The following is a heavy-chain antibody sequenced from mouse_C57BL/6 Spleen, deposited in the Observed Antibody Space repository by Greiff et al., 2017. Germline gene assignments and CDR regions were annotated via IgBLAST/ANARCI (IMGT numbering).Heavy chain of an antibody. V-gene: IGHV1-80*01. CDR3: ARGAPGEGFAY. CDR1: GYAFSSYW. Sequence: QVQLQQSGAELVKPGASVKISCKASGYAFSSYWMNWVKQRPGKGLEWIGQIYPGDGDTNYNGKFKGKATLTADKSSSTAYMQLRSLTSADSAVXFGARGAPGEGFAYWGKGTLVTVSA. J-gene: IGHJ3*01. CDR2: IYPGDGDT.